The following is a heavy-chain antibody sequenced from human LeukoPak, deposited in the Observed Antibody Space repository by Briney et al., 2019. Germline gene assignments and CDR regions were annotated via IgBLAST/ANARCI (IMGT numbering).Heavy chain of an antibody. CDR2: IRSKAYGGTT. J-gene: IGHJ4*02. CDR3: TRAVVTTMIVVVTPLYYFDY. CDR1: GFTFGDYA. D-gene: IGHD3-22*01. V-gene: IGHV3-49*04. Sequence: LSGGSLRLSCTASGFTFGDYAMSWVRQAPGKGLEWVGFIRSKAYGGTTEYAASVKGRFTISRDDSKSIAYLQMNSLKTEDTAVYYCTRAVVTTMIVVVTPLYYFDYWGQGTLVTVSS.